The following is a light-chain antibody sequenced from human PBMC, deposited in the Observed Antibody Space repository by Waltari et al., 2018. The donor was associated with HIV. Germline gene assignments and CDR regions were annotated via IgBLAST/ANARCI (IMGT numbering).Light chain of an antibody. CDR2: AAT. J-gene: IGKJ1*01. CDR3: EQYIEWPLT. CDR1: QSISGN. Sequence: EIVMTQSPFTLSVSPGQRATLSCRASQSISGNIAWYQQKPGRAPRLLIFAATTRATNVPARFSGSGFGTEFTLSISDLQAEDVAIYHGEQYIEWPLTFGQGTKVEVK. V-gene: IGKV3-15*01.